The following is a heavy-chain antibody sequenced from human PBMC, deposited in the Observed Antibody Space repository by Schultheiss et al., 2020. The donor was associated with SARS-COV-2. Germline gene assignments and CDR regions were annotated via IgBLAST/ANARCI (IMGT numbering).Heavy chain of an antibody. CDR1: GFTFDDYG. Sequence: GSLRLSCAASGFTFDDYGMSWVRQAPGKGLEWIGEINHSGSTNYNPSLKSRVTISVDTSKNQFSLKLSSVTAADTAVYYCARGMWFDPWGQGTLVTVSS. V-gene: IGHV4-34*01. J-gene: IGHJ5*02. CDR3: ARGMWFDP. CDR2: INHSGST.